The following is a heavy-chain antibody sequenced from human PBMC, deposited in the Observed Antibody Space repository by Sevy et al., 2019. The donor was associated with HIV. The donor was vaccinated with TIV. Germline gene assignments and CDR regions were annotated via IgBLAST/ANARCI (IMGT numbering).Heavy chain of an antibody. V-gene: IGHV4-34*01. CDR1: GGSFSGYY. D-gene: IGHD3-10*01. CDR3: ARAEEGDYYGSGSYYGWFDP. J-gene: IGHJ5*02. Sequence: SETLSLTCAVYGGSFSGYYWSWIRQPPGKGLEWIGEINHSGSTNYNPSLESRVTISVDTSKNQFSLKLSSVTAADTAVYYCARAEEGDYYGSGSYYGWFDPWGQGTLVTVSS. CDR2: INHSGST.